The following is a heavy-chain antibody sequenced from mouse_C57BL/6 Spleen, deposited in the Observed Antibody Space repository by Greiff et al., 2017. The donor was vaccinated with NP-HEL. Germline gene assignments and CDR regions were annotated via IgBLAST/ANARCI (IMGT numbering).Heavy chain of an antibody. D-gene: IGHD1-1*01. CDR2: FYPGSGSI. Sequence: QVQLQQSGAELVKPGASVKLSCKASGYTFTEYTIHWVKQRSGQGLEWIGWFYPGSGSIKYNEKFKDKATLTADKSSSTVYMELSRLTSEDSAVYFCARHEKYYYGSSYDWYFDVWGTGTTVTVSS. J-gene: IGHJ1*03. CDR1: GYTFTEYT. CDR3: ARHEKYYYGSSYDWYFDV. V-gene: IGHV1-62-2*01.